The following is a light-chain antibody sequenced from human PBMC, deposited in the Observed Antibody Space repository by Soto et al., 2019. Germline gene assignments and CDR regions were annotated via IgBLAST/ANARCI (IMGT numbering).Light chain of an antibody. CDR3: SSYTSSSIYWV. CDR1: SSDVGGYNY. V-gene: IGLV2-14*01. J-gene: IGLJ3*02. Sequence: QSVLTQPASVSGSPGQSITIPCTGTSSDVGGYNYVSWYQQHPGKAPKLMIYDVSNRPSGVSNRFSGSKSGNTASLTISGLQAEDEADYYCSSYTSSSIYWVFGGGTKLTVL. CDR2: DVS.